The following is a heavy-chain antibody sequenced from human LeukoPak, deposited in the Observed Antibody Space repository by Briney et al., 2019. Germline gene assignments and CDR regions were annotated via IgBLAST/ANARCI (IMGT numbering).Heavy chain of an antibody. D-gene: IGHD6-13*01. CDR3: AKDIAAAGTGWYFDL. CDR1: GFTFDDYA. V-gene: IGHV3-9*01. J-gene: IGHJ2*01. Sequence: GGSLRLSCAASGFTFDDYAMHWVRHAPGRGLEWGSGISWNSGSIGYADSVKGRFTISRDNAKNSLYLQMNSLRAEDTALYYCAKDIAAAGTGWYFDLWGRGTLVTVSS. CDR2: ISWNSGSI.